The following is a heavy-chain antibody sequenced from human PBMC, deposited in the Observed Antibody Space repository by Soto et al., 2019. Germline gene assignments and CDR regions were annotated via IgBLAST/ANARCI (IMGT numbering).Heavy chain of an antibody. CDR2: IIPMFRTP. Sequence: QVQVVQSGAEVRKPGSSVKVSCKVSGGTFKSYEISWVRQAPGQGLEWVGGIIPMFRTPNYAKQFQGTVTMTAEESTSTAYMESTSLRSEETAIYYCVISPSPFFSAYGFGEAFHLWGQGTLVIVSS. J-gene: IGHJ3*01. D-gene: IGHD3-16*01. CDR3: VISPSPFFSAYGFGEAFHL. CDR1: GGTFKSYE. V-gene: IGHV1-69*12.